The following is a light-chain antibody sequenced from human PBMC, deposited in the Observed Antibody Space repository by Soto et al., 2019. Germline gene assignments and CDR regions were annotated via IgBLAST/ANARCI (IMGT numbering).Light chain of an antibody. CDR1: QSVSANY. Sequence: EVVLTQSPATLSLSPGERATLSCRANQSVSANYLAWYQQKPGQAPRLRIYGASSRATGIPDRFSGSGSGTDFTLTISRLEPEDFAVFYCHQYGSSPFTFGPGTKVDIK. CDR3: HQYGSSPFT. CDR2: GAS. J-gene: IGKJ3*01. V-gene: IGKV3-20*01.